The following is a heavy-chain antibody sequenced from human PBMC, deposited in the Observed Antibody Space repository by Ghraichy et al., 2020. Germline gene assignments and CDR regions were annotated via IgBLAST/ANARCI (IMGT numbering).Heavy chain of an antibody. J-gene: IGHJ6*02. V-gene: IGHV3-9*01. D-gene: IGHD4-23*01. CDR3: AKDLGYGGNYYYGMDV. Sequence: LTCAASGFTFDDYAMHWVRQAPGKGLEWVSGISWNSGSIGYADSVKGRFTISRDNAKNSLYLQMNSLRAEDTALYYCAKDLGYGGNYYYGMDVWGQGTTVTVSS. CDR1: GFTFDDYA. CDR2: ISWNSGSI.